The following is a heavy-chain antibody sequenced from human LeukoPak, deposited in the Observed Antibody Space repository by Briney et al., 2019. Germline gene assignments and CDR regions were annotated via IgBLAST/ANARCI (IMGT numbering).Heavy chain of an antibody. J-gene: IGHJ4*02. CDR1: GFTFSSYW. Sequence: GSLRLSCAASGFTFSSYWMSWGRQAPGKGPGGVANIKQDGSEKYYVDSVKGRFTISRDNAKNSLYLQMNSLRAEDTAVYYCARALAGYNRPGGYWGQGTLVTVSS. CDR2: IKQDGSEK. V-gene: IGHV3-7*05. CDR3: ARALAGYNRPGGY. D-gene: IGHD5-24*01.